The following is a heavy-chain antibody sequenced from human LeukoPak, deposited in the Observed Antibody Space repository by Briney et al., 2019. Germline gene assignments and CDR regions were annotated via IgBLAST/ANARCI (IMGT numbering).Heavy chain of an antibody. CDR1: EFSISHYA. CDR2: DASSTTST. D-gene: IGHD2-8*02. V-gene: IGHV3-23*01. CDR3: SKAPLGACAGAVCYYLDV. Sequence: TGGSLRLSCTASEFSISHYAMSWVRQAPGKGLEWVSADASSTTSTYYASSVRGRFTISRDNSMNTLYLQMNSRRADDTAVYYCSKAPLGACAGAVCYYLDVWGKGTTVIVSS. J-gene: IGHJ6*03.